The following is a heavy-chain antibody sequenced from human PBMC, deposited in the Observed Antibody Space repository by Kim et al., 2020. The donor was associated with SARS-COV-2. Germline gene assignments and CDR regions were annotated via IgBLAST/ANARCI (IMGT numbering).Heavy chain of an antibody. Sequence: SETLSLTCNVSGGSISSSSYYWGWIRQPPGKGLEWIGSIYYSGSTYYNPSLKSRVTISVDTSKNQFSLKLSSVTAADTAVYCASHGYSGYEADYWGQGTLVTVSS. J-gene: IGHJ4*02. CDR2: IYYSGST. CDR3: ASHGYSGYEADY. D-gene: IGHD5-12*01. V-gene: IGHV4-39*01. CDR1: GGSISSSSYY.